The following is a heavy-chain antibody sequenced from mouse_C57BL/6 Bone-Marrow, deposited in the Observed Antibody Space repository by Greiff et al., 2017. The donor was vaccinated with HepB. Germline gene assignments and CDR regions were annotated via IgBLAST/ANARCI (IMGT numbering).Heavy chain of an antibody. V-gene: IGHV5-12*01. J-gene: IGHJ2*01. CDR3: ARGLYYYGSSSGYFDY. Sequence: EVNLVESGGGLVQPGGSLKLSCAASGFTFSDYYMYWVRQTPEKRLEWVAYISNGGGSTYYPDTVKGRFTISRDNAKNTLYLQMSRLKSEDTAMYYCARGLYYYGSSSGYFDYWGQGTTLTVSS. CDR1: GFTFSDYY. CDR2: ISNGGGST. D-gene: IGHD1-1*01.